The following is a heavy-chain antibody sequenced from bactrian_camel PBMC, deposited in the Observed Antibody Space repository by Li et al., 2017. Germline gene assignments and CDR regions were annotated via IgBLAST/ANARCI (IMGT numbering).Heavy chain of an antibody. J-gene: IGHJ4*01. CDR3: AADFEGGTVQAGILCGTIPSLFTY. V-gene: IGHV3S40*01. D-gene: IGHD2*01. CDR1: DYTLTIYD. CDR2: TTSGGGTT. Sequence: DVQLVESGGGSVQAGGSLTLSCTASDYTLTIYDLAWFRQTSGKEREGVAALTTSGGGTTFYADSVKGRFTISHPNVMNTVYLQMDSLRPEDTATYYCAADFEGGTVQAGILCGTIPSLFTYWGQGTQVTVS.